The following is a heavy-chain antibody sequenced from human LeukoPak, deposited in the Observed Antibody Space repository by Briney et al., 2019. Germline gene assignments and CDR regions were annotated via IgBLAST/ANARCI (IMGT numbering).Heavy chain of an antibody. D-gene: IGHD2-15*01. CDR3: AREYCSGGSCARGWFDP. V-gene: IGHV1-46*01. Sequence: ASVKVSCKASGYTFTSYYMHWVRQAPGQGLEWMSIINPSGGSTSYAQKFQGRVTMTRDTSTSTVYMELSSLRSEDTAVYYCAREYCSGGSCARGWFDPWGQGTLVTVSS. CDR1: GYTFTSYY. CDR2: INPSGGST. J-gene: IGHJ5*02.